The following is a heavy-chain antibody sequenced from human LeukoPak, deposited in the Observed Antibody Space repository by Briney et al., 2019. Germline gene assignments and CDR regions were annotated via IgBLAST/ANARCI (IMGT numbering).Heavy chain of an antibody. CDR1: GGSFSGYY. V-gene: IGHV4-34*01. CDR2: INHSGST. Sequence: PSETLSLTCAVYGGSFSGYYWSWIRQPPGKGLEWIGEINHSGSTNYNPSLESRVTISVDTSKNQFSLKLSSVTAADTAVYYCARARAQLYGSGSYYFDYWGQGTLVTVSS. J-gene: IGHJ4*02. D-gene: IGHD3-10*01. CDR3: ARARAQLYGSGSYYFDY.